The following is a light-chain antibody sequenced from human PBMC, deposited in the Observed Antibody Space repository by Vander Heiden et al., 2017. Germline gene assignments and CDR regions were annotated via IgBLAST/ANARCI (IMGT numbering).Light chain of an antibody. CDR2: DDS. CDR1: NIGSKS. J-gene: IGLJ3*02. V-gene: IGLV3-21*02. CDR3: QVWDSSSDHPE. Sequence: SSVLPQPPPVSVAPGQTARITCGGNNIGSKSVHWYQRKPGQAPVLVVYDDSDRPSGIPERFSGSNSGNTATLTISRVEAGNEADYYCQVWDSSSDHPEFGGGTKLTVL.